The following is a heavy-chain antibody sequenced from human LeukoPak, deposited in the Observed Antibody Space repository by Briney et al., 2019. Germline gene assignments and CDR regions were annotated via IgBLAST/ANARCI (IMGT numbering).Heavy chain of an antibody. J-gene: IGHJ4*02. CDR2: ISGSGGST. D-gene: IGHD3-10*01. CDR1: GFTFSSYA. Sequence: GGSLRLSCAASGFTFSSYAMSWVRQAPGKGLEWVSAISGSGGSTYYADSAKGRFTISRDNSKNTLYLQMNSLRAEDTAVYYCAKDGQLLWFGELSYFDYWGQGTLVTVSS. CDR3: AKDGQLLWFGELSYFDY. V-gene: IGHV3-23*01.